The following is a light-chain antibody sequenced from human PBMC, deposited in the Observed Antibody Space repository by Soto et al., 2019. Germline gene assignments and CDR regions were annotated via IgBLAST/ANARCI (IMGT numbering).Light chain of an antibody. Sequence: DIQMTQSPSSLSASVGDRVTITCRASQGIRKDLGWYQQKPGKAPKRLIYAASSLQSGVPSRFSGSGCGTEFTLTISSLQPEDYATYYCLQQNSYPLTFGGGTKVEIK. CDR3: LQQNSYPLT. V-gene: IGKV1-17*01. CDR1: QGIRKD. CDR2: AAS. J-gene: IGKJ4*01.